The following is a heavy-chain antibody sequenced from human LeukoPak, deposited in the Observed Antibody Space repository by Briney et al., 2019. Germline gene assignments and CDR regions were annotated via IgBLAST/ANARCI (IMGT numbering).Heavy chain of an antibody. D-gene: IGHD3-22*01. CDR1: GFTFISYA. CDR3: AKERLWGIVVVLLDY. Sequence: GGSLRLSCAASGFTFISYAMSWLRQAPGKGLEWVSAISGSGGSTYYADSVKGRFTISRDNYKNTLYLQMNSLRAEDTAVYYCAKERLWGIVVVLLDYWGPGTLVTVSS. J-gene: IGHJ4*02. V-gene: IGHV3-23*01. CDR2: ISGSGGST.